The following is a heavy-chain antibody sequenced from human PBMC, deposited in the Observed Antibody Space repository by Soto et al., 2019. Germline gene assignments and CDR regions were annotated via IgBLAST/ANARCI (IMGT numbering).Heavy chain of an antibody. V-gene: IGHV3-23*01. J-gene: IGHJ4*01. Sequence: GGSLRLSCAAHGFTFSNYAMNWVRQAPGKGLEWVSGISGRGVDKFYADSVEGRFIISRDNCKNTLYLQMNSLGAEDTSVYYCARSAVVWSNSSKRFTDYWGQGTLVTVSS. CDR3: ARSAVVWSNSSKRFTDY. D-gene: IGHD3-3*01. CDR2: ISGRGVDK. CDR1: GFTFSNYA.